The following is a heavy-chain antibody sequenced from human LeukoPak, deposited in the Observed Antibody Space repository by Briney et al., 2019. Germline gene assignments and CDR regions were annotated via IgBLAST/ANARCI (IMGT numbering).Heavy chain of an antibody. CDR2: IYQSGST. D-gene: IGHD1-26*01. Sequence: SETLSLTCSVSGYSIRSGYHWAWIRQSPGKGLEWLGSIYQSGSTYDIPSLKSRVTMSVDTSRNQFSLNMRHVTAADTAVYYCAKDLSGSYSEGRGYFDYWGQGTLVTVSS. J-gene: IGHJ4*02. V-gene: IGHV4-38-2*02. CDR1: GYSIRSGYH. CDR3: AKDLSGSYSEGRGYFDY.